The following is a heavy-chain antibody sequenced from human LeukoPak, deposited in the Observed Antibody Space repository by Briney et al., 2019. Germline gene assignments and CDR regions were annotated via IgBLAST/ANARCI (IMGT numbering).Heavy chain of an antibody. CDR1: GYTFTSYD. D-gene: IGHD4-23*01. CDR2: MNPNSGNT. V-gene: IGHV1-8*03. J-gene: IGHJ6*03. CDR3: ARVRHYYGGNWDYYYYYMDV. Sequence: GASVKVSCKASGYTFTSYDINWVRQATGQGLEWMGWMNPNSGNTGYAQKFQGRVTITRNTSISTAYMELSSLRSGDTAVYYCARVRHYYGGNWDYYYYYMDVWGKGTTVTVSS.